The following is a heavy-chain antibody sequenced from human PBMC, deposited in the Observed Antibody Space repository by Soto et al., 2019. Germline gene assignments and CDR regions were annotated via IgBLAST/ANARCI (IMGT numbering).Heavy chain of an antibody. D-gene: IGHD2-8*01. J-gene: IGHJ4*02. CDR1: GFTFSSYD. CDR3: ARGNADSRYCTNGVCYPFDY. CDR2: IGTAGDT. V-gene: IGHV3-13*01. Sequence: GGSLRLSCAASGFTFSSYDMHWVRQATGKGLGWVSAIGTAGDTYYPGSVKGRFTISRENAKNSLYLQMNSLRAGDTAVYYCARGNADSRYCTNGVCYPFDYWGQGTLVTVSS.